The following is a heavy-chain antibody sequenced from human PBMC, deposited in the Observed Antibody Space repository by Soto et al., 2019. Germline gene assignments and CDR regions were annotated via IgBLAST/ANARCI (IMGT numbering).Heavy chain of an antibody. CDR3: ARTIDYGTTHDAFDI. CDR1: GGTFSSYT. CDR2: IIPILGIA. V-gene: IGHV1-69*02. J-gene: IGHJ3*02. Sequence: QVQLVQSGAEVKKPGSSVKVSCKASGGTFSSYTISWVRQAPGQGLEWMGRIIPILGIANYAQKFQGRVTITEDKSTSTAYMELSSLRSEDTAVYYCARTIDYGTTHDAFDIWGQGTMVTVSS. D-gene: IGHD4-17*01.